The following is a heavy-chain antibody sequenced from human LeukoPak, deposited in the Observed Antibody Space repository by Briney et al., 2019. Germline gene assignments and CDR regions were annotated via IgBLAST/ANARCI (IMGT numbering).Heavy chain of an antibody. CDR1: GGSFSGYY. Sequence: SESLSLTXAVYGGSFSGYYWRWIRQSPGKGLEWIGEINDSGSTNYDPSLKSRVTISVDTSKNQISLKLTSVTAADTAVYYCARVAGDQIYYYYYMDVWGKGTTVTVSS. J-gene: IGHJ6*03. CDR2: INDSGST. D-gene: IGHD7-27*01. V-gene: IGHV4-34*01. CDR3: ARVAGDQIYYYYYMDV.